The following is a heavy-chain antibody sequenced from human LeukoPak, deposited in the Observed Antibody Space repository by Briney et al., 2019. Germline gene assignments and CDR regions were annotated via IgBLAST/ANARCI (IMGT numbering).Heavy chain of an antibody. CDR1: GLTFSSHW. D-gene: IGHD6-13*01. J-gene: IGHJ4*02. Sequence: PGGSLRLSCAASGLTFSSHWMHWVRQAPGKGLVWVSRITNDGSSTTYADSVKGRFTNSRDNSKNTLYLQMNSLRAEDTAVYYCAKGVSSPLYYFDYWGQGTLVTVSS. CDR3: AKGVSSPLYYFDY. V-gene: IGHV3-74*01. CDR2: ITNDGSST.